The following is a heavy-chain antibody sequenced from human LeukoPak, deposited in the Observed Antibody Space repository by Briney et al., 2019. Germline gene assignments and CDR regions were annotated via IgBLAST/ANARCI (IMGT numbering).Heavy chain of an antibody. CDR2: VRTRTNNYAT. D-gene: IGHD4/OR15-4a*01. Sequence: PGGSLRLSCAASGFTFSVSAMHWVRPAPGKGLEWVGRVRTRTNNYATGYAASVKGRFTISRDDSKNMAYLQMNSLTTEDTAVYYCTRLDYGHDYWGQGTLVTVSS. CDR3: TRLDYGHDY. J-gene: IGHJ4*02. V-gene: IGHV3-73*01. CDR1: GFTFSVSA.